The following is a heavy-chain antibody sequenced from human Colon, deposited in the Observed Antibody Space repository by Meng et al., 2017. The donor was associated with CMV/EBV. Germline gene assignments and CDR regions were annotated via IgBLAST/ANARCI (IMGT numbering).Heavy chain of an antibody. CDR3: AKEYASNYYWGDAFHV. CDR2: TIGSGRTT. Sequence: GESLKISCAASGFTFSDYGMSWVRQAPGKGLEWVSATIGSGRTTYYAASVKGRFTISRDNPNNMLYLHLSGLRADDTAVYFCAKEYASNYYWGDAFHVWGQGALVTVSS. V-gene: IGHV3-23*01. J-gene: IGHJ3*01. D-gene: IGHD3-22*01. CDR1: GFTFSDYG.